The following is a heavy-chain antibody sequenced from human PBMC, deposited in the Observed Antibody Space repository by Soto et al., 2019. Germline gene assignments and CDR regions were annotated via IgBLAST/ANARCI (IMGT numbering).Heavy chain of an antibody. CDR3: AKSLPVDWDWFDP. V-gene: IGHV1-3*01. J-gene: IGHJ5*02. CDR2: INAGNGNT. D-gene: IGHD5-12*01. CDR1: GYTFTSYA. Sequence: ASVKVSCKAPGYTFTSYAMHWVRQAPGQRLEWMGWINAGNGNTKYSQKFQGRVTITRDTSASTAYMELSSLRSEDTAVYYCAKSLPVDWDWFDPWGQGTPDTGSS.